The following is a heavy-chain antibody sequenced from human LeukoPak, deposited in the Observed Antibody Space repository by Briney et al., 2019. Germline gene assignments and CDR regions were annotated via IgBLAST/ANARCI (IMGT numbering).Heavy chain of an antibody. D-gene: IGHD6-13*01. CDR2: INPNSGGT. Sequence: ASVKVSCKASGGTFSSYAISWVRQAPGQGLEWMGWINPNSGGTNYAQKFQGRVTMTRDTSISTAYMELSRLRSDDTAVYYCARVAAGTPVGYYYYGMDVWGQGTTVTVSS. J-gene: IGHJ6*02. CDR1: GGTFSSYA. CDR3: ARVAAGTPVGYYYYGMDV. V-gene: IGHV1-2*02.